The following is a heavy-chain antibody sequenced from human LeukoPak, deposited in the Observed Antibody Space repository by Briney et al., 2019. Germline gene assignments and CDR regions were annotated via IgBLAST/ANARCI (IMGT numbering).Heavy chain of an antibody. D-gene: IGHD4-23*01. CDR1: GDSVVSNSAT. V-gene: IGHV6-1*01. CDR2: TYYRSKWYN. CDR3: ARDLPYGGNSFDY. J-gene: IGHJ4*02. Sequence: SQTLSLTCAISGDSVVSNSATWHWIRQSPSRGLEWLGRTYYRSKWYNDYAVPVKSRITINPDTSKNQFSLQLNSVTPEDTAVYYCARDLPYGGNSFDYWGQGTLVTVSS.